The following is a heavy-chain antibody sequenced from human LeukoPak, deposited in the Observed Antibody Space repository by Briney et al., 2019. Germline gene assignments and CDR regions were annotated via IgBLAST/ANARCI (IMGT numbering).Heavy chain of an antibody. V-gene: IGHV4-34*01. CDR3: ARVLDSSGYYYGFDP. J-gene: IGHJ5*02. CDR2: INHSGST. D-gene: IGHD3-22*01. CDR1: GGSFSGYY. Sequence: SETLSLTCAVYGGSFSGYYWSWIRQPPGKGLEWIGEINHSGSTNYNPSLKSRVTISVDASKNQFSLKLSSVTAADTAVYYCARVLDSSGYYYGFDPWGQGTLVTVSS.